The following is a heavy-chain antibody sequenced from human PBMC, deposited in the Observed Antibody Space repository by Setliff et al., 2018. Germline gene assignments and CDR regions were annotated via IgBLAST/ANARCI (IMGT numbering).Heavy chain of an antibody. Sequence: SETLSLTCTVPDGSLSTFYWSWIRQPPGQGLEFIGYVYYSGTANYSPSLRSRLTISVDTSKNQFSLKLRSVTAADTAVYYCARGGTFRYFDFWGQGAPVTVSS. CDR1: DGSLSTFY. J-gene: IGHJ4*02. D-gene: IGHD5-12*01. CDR3: ARGGTFRYFDF. V-gene: IGHV4-59*01. CDR2: VYYSGTA.